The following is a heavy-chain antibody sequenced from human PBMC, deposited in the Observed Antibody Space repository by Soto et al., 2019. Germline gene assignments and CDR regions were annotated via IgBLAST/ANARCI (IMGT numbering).Heavy chain of an antibody. V-gene: IGHV5-51*01. CDR3: ARPVTEGMATLYFDY. D-gene: IGHD5-12*01. CDR1: GYSFTSYW. CDR2: IYPGDSDT. Sequence: EVQLVQSGAEVKKPGESLKISCNGSGYSFTSYWIGWVRQMPGKGLEWMGIIYPGDSDTRYSPSFQGQVTISADKSISTAYLQWSRLKASDTAMYYCARPVTEGMATLYFDYWGQGTLVTVSS. J-gene: IGHJ4*02.